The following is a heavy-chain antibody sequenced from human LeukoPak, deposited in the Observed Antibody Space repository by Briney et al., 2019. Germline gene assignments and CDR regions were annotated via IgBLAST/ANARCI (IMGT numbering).Heavy chain of an antibody. Sequence: GGSVRLSCAVSGFPVSSNFMSWVRQAPGKGLQPVSVMFSGGSTDYADSVRGRFSISRDSSQNTLYLQMNSLRAEDTAVYYCTKGTIWLPFDYWGQGTLVTVSS. CDR3: TKGTIWLPFDY. J-gene: IGHJ4*02. CDR2: MFSGGST. D-gene: IGHD5-18*01. V-gene: IGHV3-53*01. CDR1: GFPVSSNF.